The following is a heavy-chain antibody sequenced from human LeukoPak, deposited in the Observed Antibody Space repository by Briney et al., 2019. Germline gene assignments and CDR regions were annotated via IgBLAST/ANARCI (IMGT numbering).Heavy chain of an antibody. Sequence: GGSLRLSCAASGFTFSSYSMNWVRQAPGKGLEWVTSISSSSSYIYYADSVKGRFTISRDNAKNSLYLQMNSLRAEDTAVYYCAREATFGGDDYFDYWGQGTLVTVSS. CDR3: AREATFGGDDYFDY. CDR2: ISSSSSYI. V-gene: IGHV3-21*01. CDR1: GFTFSSYS. J-gene: IGHJ4*02. D-gene: IGHD3-16*01.